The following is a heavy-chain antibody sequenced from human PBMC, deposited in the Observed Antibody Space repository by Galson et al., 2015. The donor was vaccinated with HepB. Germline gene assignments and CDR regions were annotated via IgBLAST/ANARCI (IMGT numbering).Heavy chain of an antibody. V-gene: IGHV5-51*01. Sequence: QSGAEVKKPGESLKISCKGSGYSFASYWIGWVRQMPGKGLEWMGIIYPGDSDTRYSPSFQGQVTISADKSISTAYLQWSSLKASDTAMYYCARLPGGYYDSSGYQGWFDPWGQGTLVTVSS. D-gene: IGHD3-22*01. J-gene: IGHJ5*02. CDR2: IYPGDSDT. CDR1: GYSFASYW. CDR3: ARLPGGYYDSSGYQGWFDP.